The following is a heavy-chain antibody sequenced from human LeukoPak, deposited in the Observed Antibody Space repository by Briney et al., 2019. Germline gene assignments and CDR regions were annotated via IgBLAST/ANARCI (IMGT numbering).Heavy chain of an antibody. V-gene: IGHV3-23*01. CDR1: GFTFSSYA. CDR3: ARTQTEYSYGHPYCFDY. J-gene: IGHJ4*02. D-gene: IGHD5-18*01. CDR2: ISGSGANT. Sequence: GGSLRLSCAASGFTFSSYAMTWVRQAPGKGLEWVSAISGSGANTYYADSVKGRFTISRDNSKNTLYLQMNSLRAGDTAVYYCARTQTEYSYGHPYCFDYWGQGALVTVSS.